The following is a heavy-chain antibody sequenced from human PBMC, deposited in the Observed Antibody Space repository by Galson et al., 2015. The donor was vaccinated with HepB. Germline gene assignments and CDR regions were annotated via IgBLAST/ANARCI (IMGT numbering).Heavy chain of an antibody. V-gene: IGHV3-74*01. Sequence: SLRLSCAASGFTFSSYAMHWVRQAPGKGLVWVSRINSDGSSTSYADSVKGRFTISRDNAKNTLYLQMNSLRAEDTAVYYCARPGYCGSTSCYRGAFDIWGQGTMVTVSS. J-gene: IGHJ3*02. CDR1: GFTFSSYA. D-gene: IGHD2-2*01. CDR2: INSDGSST. CDR3: ARPGYCGSTSCYRGAFDI.